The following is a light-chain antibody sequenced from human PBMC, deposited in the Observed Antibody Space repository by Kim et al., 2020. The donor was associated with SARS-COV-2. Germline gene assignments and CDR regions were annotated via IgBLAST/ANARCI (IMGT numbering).Light chain of an antibody. J-gene: IGLJ3*02. CDR3: AAWDGSLNVWV. CDR1: KSNVGNNP. V-gene: IGLV1-44*01. Sequence: QSVLTQPPTASGTPGQRVTISCSGSKSNVGNNPVNWYQQFPGTAPKLLIYGDGQRPSGVFDRFSGSKSGTSASLAIGGLHSEDEAVYYCAAWDGSLNVWVFGGGTQLTVL. CDR2: GDG.